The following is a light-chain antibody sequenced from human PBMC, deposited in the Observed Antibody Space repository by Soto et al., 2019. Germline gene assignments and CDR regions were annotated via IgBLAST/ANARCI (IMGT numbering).Light chain of an antibody. CDR1: SSNIGAGYD. CDR2: GNN. J-gene: IGLJ3*02. Sequence: QSVLTQPPSVSGAPGQRVTISCTGNSSNIGAGYDVHWYQQLPGTAPKLLINGNNNRPSGVPDRFSGSKSGTSASLAITGLQSEDEADYYCQSFDSSLSASVLSGGTKLTVL. CDR3: QSFDSSLSASV. V-gene: IGLV1-40*01.